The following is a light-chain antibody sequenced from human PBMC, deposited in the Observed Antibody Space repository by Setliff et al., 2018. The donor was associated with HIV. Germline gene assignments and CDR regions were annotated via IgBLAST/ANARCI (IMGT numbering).Light chain of an antibody. Sequence: QSALTQPSAVSGSPGQSITISCTGTSSNIGIYNYVSWYQQHAGKAPKLIIFDVSDRPSGVSDRFSGSKSGNTASLTISGLQAEDEADYYCCSYGSNIAPLMFGGGTKVTVL. J-gene: IGLJ3*02. CDR3: CSYGSNIAPLM. CDR1: SSNIGIYNY. V-gene: IGLV2-14*03. CDR2: DVS.